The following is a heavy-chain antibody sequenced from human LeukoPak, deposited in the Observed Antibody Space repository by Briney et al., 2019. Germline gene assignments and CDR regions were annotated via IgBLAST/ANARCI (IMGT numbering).Heavy chain of an antibody. CDR3: ARVIPHYYDSSLPDY. CDR1: GYTFSDYY. CDR2: INPTSSDT. J-gene: IGHJ4*02. Sequence: GASVKVSCKSSGYTFSDYYLQWVRQAPGQGLEWMGWINPTSSDTKYAQNFQGRVTMTRDTTTSTATLELRRLRSDDTAVYYCARVIPHYYDSSLPDYWGQGTLVTVSS. V-gene: IGHV1-2*02. D-gene: IGHD3-22*01.